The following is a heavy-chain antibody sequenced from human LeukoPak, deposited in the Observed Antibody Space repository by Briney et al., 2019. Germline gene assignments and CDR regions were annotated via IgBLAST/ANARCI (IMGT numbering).Heavy chain of an antibody. CDR3: ARALGRVQPYYYNYGMDV. CDR2: INQDGSEK. D-gene: IGHD1-1*01. Sequence: RGSPRLSCAAAGFTFSSYWMMCVRHAAGGGREGVTYINQDGSEKYYVDSVKGRFTIYRDNAKNSLYLQMNSLRAEDTAVYYCARALGRVQPYYYNYGMDVWGQGTTVTVSS. CDR1: GFTFSSYW. J-gene: IGHJ6*02. V-gene: IGHV3-7*01.